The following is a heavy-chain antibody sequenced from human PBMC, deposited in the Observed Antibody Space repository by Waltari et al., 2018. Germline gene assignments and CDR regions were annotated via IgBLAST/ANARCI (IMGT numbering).Heavy chain of an antibody. CDR1: GFTFSSYG. Sequence: QVQLVESGGGVVQPGRSLRLSCAASGFTFSSYGMHWVRQAPGKGREGVTVIWYDGSNKYYADSVKGRFTISRDNSKNTLYLQMNSLRAEDTAVYYCARGGYTDWFDPWGQGTLVTVSS. CDR3: ARGGYTDWFDP. CDR2: IWYDGSNK. J-gene: IGHJ5*02. D-gene: IGHD5-12*01. V-gene: IGHV3-33*01.